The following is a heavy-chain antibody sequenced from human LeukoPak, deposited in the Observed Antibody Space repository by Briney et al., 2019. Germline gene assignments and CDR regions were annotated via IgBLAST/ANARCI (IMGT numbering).Heavy chain of an antibody. J-gene: IGHJ4*02. CDR2: ISAYNGNT. Sequence: ASVKVSCXASGYTFTSYGISWVRLAPGQGLEWMGWISAYNGNTNYAQKLQGRVTMTTDTSTSTAYMELRSLRSDDTAVYYCARAGQGRAMVESFFDYWGQGTLVTVSS. V-gene: IGHV1-18*01. CDR3: ARAGQGRAMVESFFDY. D-gene: IGHD5-18*01. CDR1: GYTFTSYG.